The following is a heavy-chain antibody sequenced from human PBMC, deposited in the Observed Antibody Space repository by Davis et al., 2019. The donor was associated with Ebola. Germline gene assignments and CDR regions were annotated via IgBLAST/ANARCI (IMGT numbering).Heavy chain of an antibody. D-gene: IGHD6-13*01. Sequence: GGSLRLSCKGSGYSFTSYWIGWVRQMPGKGLEWMGIIYPGDSDTRYSPSFQGQVTISADKSISTAYLQWSSLKASDTAMYYCARSQQLVPLYYYYGMDVWGQGTTVTVSS. CDR3: ARSQQLVPLYYYYGMDV. J-gene: IGHJ6*02. CDR2: IYPGDSDT. V-gene: IGHV5-51*01. CDR1: GYSFTSYW.